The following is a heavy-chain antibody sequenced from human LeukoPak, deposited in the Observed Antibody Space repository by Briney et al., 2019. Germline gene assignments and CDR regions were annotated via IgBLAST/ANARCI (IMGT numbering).Heavy chain of an antibody. CDR1: GGSFSGYY. J-gene: IGHJ5*02. CDR2: INHSGST. Sequence: PSETLSLTCAVYGGSFSGYYWSWIRQPPGKGLEWIGEINHSGSTNYNPSLKSRVTISVDTSKNQFSLKLSTVTAADTAVYYCAKQFPHYYDSSGPNWFDPWGQGTLVTVSS. D-gene: IGHD3-22*01. CDR3: AKQFPHYYDSSGPNWFDP. V-gene: IGHV4-34*01.